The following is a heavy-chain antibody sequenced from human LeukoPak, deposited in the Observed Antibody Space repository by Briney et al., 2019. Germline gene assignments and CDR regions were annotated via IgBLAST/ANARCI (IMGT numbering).Heavy chain of an antibody. V-gene: IGHV1-69*13. CDR1: GGTFSSYA. CDR3: ARDHSSGGPYFDY. CDR2: IIPIFGTA. D-gene: IGHD6-19*01. Sequence: SVKVSCKASGGTFSSYAISWVRQAPGQGLEWMGGIIPIFGTANYAQKFQGRVTITAEESTSTAYMELSSLRSEDTAVYYCARDHSSGGPYFDYWGQGTLVTVSS. J-gene: IGHJ4*02.